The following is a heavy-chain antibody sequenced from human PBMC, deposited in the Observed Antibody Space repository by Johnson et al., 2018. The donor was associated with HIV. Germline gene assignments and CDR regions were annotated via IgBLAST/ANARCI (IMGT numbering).Heavy chain of an antibody. CDR2: ISYDGSNK. D-gene: IGHD3-3*01. J-gene: IGHJ3*01. CDR1: GFTFSSYA. CDR3: AKEDSWRRAFDL. V-gene: IGHV3-30-3*01. Sequence: QVQLVESGGGVVQPGRSLRLSCAASGFTFSSYAMHWVRQAPGKGLEWVAVISYDGSNKYYADSVKGRFTISRDNSKNTLYLQMNSLRGEDTAVYYCAKEDSWRRAFDLWGQGTMVTVSS.